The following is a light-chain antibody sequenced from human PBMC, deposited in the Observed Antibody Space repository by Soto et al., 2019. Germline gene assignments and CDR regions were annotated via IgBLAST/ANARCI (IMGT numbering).Light chain of an antibody. CDR2: GVT. Sequence: QAVLTQPGSVAGSPGQSITISCTGSSSYFGAYHFVSWYQLHPGKAPKLILYGVTARPSGVSSRFSGSKSGNTASLTISGIQADNEAHFKPSSYKTSKTPYVFGNGTXVNVL. CDR1: SSYFGAYHF. V-gene: IGLV2-14*01. CDR3: SSYKTSKTPYV. J-gene: IGLJ1*01.